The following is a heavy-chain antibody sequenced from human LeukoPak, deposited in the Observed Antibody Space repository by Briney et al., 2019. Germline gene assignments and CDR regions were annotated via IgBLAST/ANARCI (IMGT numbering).Heavy chain of an antibody. J-gene: IGHJ5*02. V-gene: IGHV4-38-2*02. D-gene: IGHD6-6*01. CDR3: ASSSGWFDP. CDR1: GYSISSGYD. Sequence: SETLSLTCTVSGYSISSGYDWGWLRQPPGKGLEWIGSIYHSGSTYYNPSLKRRVTISVDTSKNQVSLKLNCVTAAYTAGYNCASSSGWFDPWGQGTLVIVSS. CDR2: IYHSGST.